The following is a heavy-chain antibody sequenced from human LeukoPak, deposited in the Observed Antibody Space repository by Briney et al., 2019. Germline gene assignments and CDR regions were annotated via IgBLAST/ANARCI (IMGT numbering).Heavy chain of an antibody. CDR3: ARHRGIAAAGWYNWFDP. Sequence: SETLSLTCTVSGGSISSYYWSWIRQPAGKGLEWIGRIYTSGSTNYNPSLKSRVTISVDTSKNQFSLKLSSVTAADTAVYYCARHRGIAAAGWYNWFDPWGQGTLVTVSS. D-gene: IGHD6-13*01. CDR2: IYTSGST. J-gene: IGHJ5*02. V-gene: IGHV4-4*07. CDR1: GGSISSYY.